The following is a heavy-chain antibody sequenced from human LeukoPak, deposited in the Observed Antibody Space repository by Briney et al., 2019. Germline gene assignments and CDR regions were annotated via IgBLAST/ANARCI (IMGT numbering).Heavy chain of an antibody. Sequence: GGSLRLSCAASGFTFSNAWMSWVRQAPGKGLEWVANIKQDGSEKYYVDSVKGRFTISRDNAKNSLYLQMNSLRAEDTAVYYCARDKISGSYWGSWFDPWGQGTLVTVSS. D-gene: IGHD1-26*01. CDR3: ARDKISGSYWGSWFDP. CDR2: IKQDGSEK. J-gene: IGHJ5*02. V-gene: IGHV3-7*01. CDR1: GFTFSNAW.